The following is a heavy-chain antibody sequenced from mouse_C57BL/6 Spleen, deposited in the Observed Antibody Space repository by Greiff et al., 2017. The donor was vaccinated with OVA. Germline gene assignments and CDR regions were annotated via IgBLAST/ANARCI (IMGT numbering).Heavy chain of an antibody. CDR3: TRRSYYDYDDDY. V-gene: IGHV6-6*01. J-gene: IGHJ2*01. Sequence: EVKLVESGGGLVQPGGSMKLSCAASGFTFSDAWMDWVRQSPEKGLEWVAEIRNKANNHATYYAESVKGRFTISRDDSKSSVYLQMNSLRAEDTGIYYCTRRSYYDYDDDYWGQGTTLTVSS. CDR1: GFTFSDAW. D-gene: IGHD2-4*01. CDR2: IRNKANNHAT.